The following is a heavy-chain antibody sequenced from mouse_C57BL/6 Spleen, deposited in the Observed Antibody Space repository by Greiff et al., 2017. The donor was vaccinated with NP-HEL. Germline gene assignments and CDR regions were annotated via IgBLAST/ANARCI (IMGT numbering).Heavy chain of an antibody. CDR3: ARPHPYYNAMDY. CDR1: GFSLTSYG. CDR2: IWSDGST. Sequence: QVQLKESGPGLVAPSQSLSIPCTVSGFSLTSYGVHWVRQPPGKGLEWLVVIWSDGSTTYNSALKSRLSISKDNSKSQVFLKMNSLQTDDTAMYYCARPHPYYNAMDYWGKGTSVTVAS. J-gene: IGHJ4*01. V-gene: IGHV2-6*03.